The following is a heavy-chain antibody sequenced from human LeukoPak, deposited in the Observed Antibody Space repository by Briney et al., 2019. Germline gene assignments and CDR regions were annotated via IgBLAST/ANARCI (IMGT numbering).Heavy chain of an antibody. CDR1: GYSFTSYW. V-gene: IGHV5-51*01. J-gene: IGHJ4*02. Sequence: GESLKISCKGSGYSFTSYWIGWVRQMPGKGLEWMGIMYPGDSETRYSPSFQGQVIISADKSINTAYLQWSSLKASDTAMYYCARRGDYYGSGSHYDVWGQGTLVTVSS. CDR3: ARRGDYYGSGSHYDV. D-gene: IGHD3-10*01. CDR2: MYPGDSET.